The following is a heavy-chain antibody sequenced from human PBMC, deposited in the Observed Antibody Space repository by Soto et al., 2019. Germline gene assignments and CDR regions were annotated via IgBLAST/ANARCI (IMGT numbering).Heavy chain of an antibody. D-gene: IGHD6-6*01. Sequence: SVKVSCKASGGTFSSYAISWVRQAPGQGLEWMGGIIPIFGTANYAQKFQGRVTITADESTSTAYMELSSLRSEDTAVYYCVRDRSSSSYPYNWFDPWGQGTLVTVSS. V-gene: IGHV1-69*13. CDR2: IIPIFGTA. CDR1: GGTFSSYA. CDR3: VRDRSSSSYPYNWFDP. J-gene: IGHJ5*02.